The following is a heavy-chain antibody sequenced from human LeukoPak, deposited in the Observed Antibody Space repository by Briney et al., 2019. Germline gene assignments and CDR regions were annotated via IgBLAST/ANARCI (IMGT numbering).Heavy chain of an antibody. Sequence: GGSLRLSCAASGFTFSSYWMHWVRQTPGKGLVWVSCINGAGSSISYADSVKGRVTISRDNAKNTLYLQMSNLRAEARAVYYCARGGDYKNDYWGDGTLVTVSS. CDR3: ARGGDYKNDY. D-gene: IGHD4-17*01. J-gene: IGHJ4*01. CDR2: INGAGSSI. CDR1: GFTFSSYW. V-gene: IGHV3-74*01.